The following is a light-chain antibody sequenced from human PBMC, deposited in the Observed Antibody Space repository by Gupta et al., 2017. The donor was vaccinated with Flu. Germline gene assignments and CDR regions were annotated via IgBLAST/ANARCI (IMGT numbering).Light chain of an antibody. CDR1: QSVSRN. CDR2: GAS. J-gene: IGKJ2*01. CDR3: QQYNNWPPYT. V-gene: IGKV3-15*01. Sequence: ATLSVSPGERATLSCRASQSVSRNLAWYQQKPGQAPRLLIYGASTRATGIPARFSGSGSGTEFTLTISSRQSEDFAVYYCQQYNNWPPYTFGQGTKLEIK.